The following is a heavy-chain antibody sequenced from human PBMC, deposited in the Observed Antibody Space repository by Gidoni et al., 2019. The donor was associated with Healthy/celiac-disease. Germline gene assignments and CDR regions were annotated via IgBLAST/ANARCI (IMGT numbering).Heavy chain of an antibody. Sequence: SSGDYYWSWIRQPPGKGLEWIGYIYYSGSTYYNPSLKSRVTISVDTSKNQFSLKLSSVTAADAAVYYCARDNYDFWSGPNYYYYCGMDVWGQGTTVTVSS. D-gene: IGHD3-3*01. V-gene: IGHV4-30-4*01. CDR1: SSGDYY. J-gene: IGHJ6*02. CDR3: ARDNYDFWSGPNYYYYCGMDV. CDR2: IYYSGST.